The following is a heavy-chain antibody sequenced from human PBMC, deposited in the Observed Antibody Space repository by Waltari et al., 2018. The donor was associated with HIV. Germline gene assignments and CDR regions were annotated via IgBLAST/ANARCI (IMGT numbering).Heavy chain of an antibody. V-gene: IGHV3-33*01. D-gene: IGHD5-18*01. CDR1: GFTFSSYG. J-gene: IGHJ4*02. CDR2: IWYDGSNK. CDR3: ARDSLKDTAMGDPDY. Sequence: QVQLVESGGGVVQPGRSLRLSCAASGFTFSSYGMHWVRQAPGKGLEWVAVIWYDGSNKYYADSVKGRFTISRDNSKNTLYLQMNSLRAEDTAVYYCARDSLKDTAMGDPDYWGQGTLVTVSS.